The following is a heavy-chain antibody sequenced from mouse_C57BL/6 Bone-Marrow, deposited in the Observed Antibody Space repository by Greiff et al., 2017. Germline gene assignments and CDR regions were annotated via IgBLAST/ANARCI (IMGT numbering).Heavy chain of an antibody. V-gene: IGHV1-42*01. CDR2: INPSTGGT. CDR3: ARSPHGYYGSIYWYFDV. D-gene: IGHD1-1*01. Sequence: EVQLQQSGPELVKPGASVKISCKASGYSFTGYYMNWVKQSPEKSLEWIGEINPSTGGTTYNQKFKAKATLTVDKSSSTAYMQLKSLTSEDSAVYYCARSPHGYYGSIYWYFDVWGTGTTVTVSS. J-gene: IGHJ1*03. CDR1: GYSFTGYY.